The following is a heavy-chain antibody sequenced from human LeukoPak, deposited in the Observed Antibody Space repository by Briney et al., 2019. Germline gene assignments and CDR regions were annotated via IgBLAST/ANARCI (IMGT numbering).Heavy chain of an antibody. J-gene: IGHJ4*02. CDR1: GLTFSNAW. Sequence: PGGSLRLSCAASGLTFSNAWMSWVRQAPGKGLEWVGRIKSKTDGGTTDYAAPVKGRFTISRDDSKNTLYLQMNSLKTEDTAVYYCTTDLENLGYCSSTSCYNGRRDYWGQGTLVTVSS. V-gene: IGHV3-15*01. D-gene: IGHD2-2*02. CDR2: IKSKTDGGTT. CDR3: TTDLENLGYCSSTSCYNGRRDY.